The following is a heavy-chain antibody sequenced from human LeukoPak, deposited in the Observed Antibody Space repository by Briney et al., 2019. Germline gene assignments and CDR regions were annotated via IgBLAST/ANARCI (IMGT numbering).Heavy chain of an antibody. CDR1: GFTFSSYS. J-gene: IGHJ4*02. V-gene: IGHV3-48*01. CDR2: ISSSGSTI. CDR3: ASQQWLVPPFDY. D-gene: IGHD6-19*01. Sequence: GGSLRLSCAASGFTFSSYSMNWVRQAPGKGLEWVSYISSSGSTIYYADSVKGRFTISRDNAKNSLYLQMNSLRAEDTAVYYCASQQWLVPPFDYWGQGTLVTVSS.